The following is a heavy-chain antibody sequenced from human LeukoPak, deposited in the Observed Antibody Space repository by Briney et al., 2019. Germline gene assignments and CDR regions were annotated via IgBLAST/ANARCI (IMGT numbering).Heavy chain of an antibody. CDR3: ANLPSPHEEWEPGTDS. D-gene: IGHD1-26*01. CDR1: GFTLSNYW. CDR2: INSDESSR. J-gene: IGHJ4*02. V-gene: IGHV3-74*01. Sequence: PGGSLRLSCAASGFTLSNYWMHWVRQAPGKGLVWVSRINSDESSRTYADSVKGRFTISRDNSKNTLYLQLNGLTVEDTAVYYCANLPSPHEEWEPGTDSWGQGTLITVSS.